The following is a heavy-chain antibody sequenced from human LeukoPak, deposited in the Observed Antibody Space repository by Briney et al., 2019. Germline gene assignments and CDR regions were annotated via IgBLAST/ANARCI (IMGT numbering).Heavy chain of an antibody. D-gene: IGHD4-17*01. Sequence: QAGGSLRLSCAASGFISSSYLMHWVRQPPGKGLVYIACINTDGFSTNYADSVKGRFTISRDNAKNTLYLQMNSLRAEDTAVYYCARSRTYGDYGRGLDYWGQGTLVTVSS. V-gene: IGHV3-74*01. CDR3: ARSRTYGDYGRGLDY. CDR1: GFISSSYL. CDR2: INTDGFST. J-gene: IGHJ4*02.